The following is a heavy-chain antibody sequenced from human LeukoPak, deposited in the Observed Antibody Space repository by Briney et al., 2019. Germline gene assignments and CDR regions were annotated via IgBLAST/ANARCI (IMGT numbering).Heavy chain of an antibody. CDR1: GYTFTGYY. D-gene: IGHD3-16*01. CDR3: ARARGGSYYYNYMDV. V-gene: IGHV1-18*04. CDR2: ISVYNGNT. Sequence: GASVKVSCKASGYTFTGYYMHWVRQAPGQGLEWMGWISVYNGNTNYAQKLQGRVTMTTDTSTSTAYMELRSLRSDDTAVYYCARARGGSYYYNYMDVWGKGTTVTVSS. J-gene: IGHJ6*03.